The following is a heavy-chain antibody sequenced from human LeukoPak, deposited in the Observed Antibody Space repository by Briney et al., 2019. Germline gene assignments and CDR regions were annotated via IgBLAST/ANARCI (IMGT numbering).Heavy chain of an antibody. V-gene: IGHV4-39*01. J-gene: IGHJ3*02. CDR3: ARQYYDILTGYSRGAFDI. CDR2: IYYSGST. CDR1: GGSISSSSYY. Sequence: SETLSLTCTVSGGSISSSSYYWGWIRQPPGKGLEWIGSIYYSGSTYYNSSLKSRVTISVDTSKNQFSLKLSSVTAADTAVYYCARQYYDILTGYSRGAFDIWGQGTMVTVSS. D-gene: IGHD3-9*01.